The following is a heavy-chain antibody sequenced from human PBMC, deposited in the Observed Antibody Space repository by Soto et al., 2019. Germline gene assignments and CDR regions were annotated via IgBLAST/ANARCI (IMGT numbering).Heavy chain of an antibody. V-gene: IGHV4-31*03. J-gene: IGHJ6*02. CDR3: ARRGDTHPSYYYGMDV. D-gene: IGHD5-18*01. CDR1: GGSISSAGYY. CDR2: IYYSGSI. Sequence: SETLSLTCTVSGGSISSAGYYWSWIRQHPGKGLEWIGFIYYSGSIYYNPSLRSRVTVSIDTSKNQFSLKLTPVTAADTAVYYCARRGDTHPSYYYGMDVWGQGTTVTVSS.